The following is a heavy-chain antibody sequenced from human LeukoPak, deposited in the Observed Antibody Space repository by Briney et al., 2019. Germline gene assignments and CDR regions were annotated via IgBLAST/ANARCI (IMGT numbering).Heavy chain of an antibody. CDR3: ARERDGYATYDAFGI. J-gene: IGHJ3*02. CDR2: IIPIFGTA. Sequence: ASVKVSCKASGGTFSSYAISWVRQAPGQGLEWMGGIIPIFGTANYAQKFQGRVTITTDESTSTAYMELSSLRSEDTAVYYCARERDGYATYDAFGIWGQGTMVTVSS. V-gene: IGHV1-69*05. CDR1: GGTFSSYA. D-gene: IGHD5-24*01.